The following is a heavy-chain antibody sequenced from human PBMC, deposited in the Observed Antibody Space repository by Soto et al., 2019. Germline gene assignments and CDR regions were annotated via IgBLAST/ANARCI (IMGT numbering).Heavy chain of an antibody. CDR2: IIPMFNTP. Sequence: QMQLVQSGAELKKPGSSVKVSCRATGDTFSSYAFSWVRQAPGQGLVWMGGIIPMFNTPAYAQNFQGRVTITADKPTHTAYMEVTSLTSDDTAVYYCARATIGGPEPMTFWGQGTLVTVSS. J-gene: IGHJ4*02. CDR3: ARATIGGPEPMTF. D-gene: IGHD1-1*01. CDR1: GDTFSSYA. V-gene: IGHV1-69*06.